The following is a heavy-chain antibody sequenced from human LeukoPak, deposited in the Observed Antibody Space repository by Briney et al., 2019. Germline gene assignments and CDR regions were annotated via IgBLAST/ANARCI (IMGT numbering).Heavy chain of an antibody. CDR2: INPSGGST. CDR1: GYTLTSYY. Sequence: ASVKVSCKASGYTLTSYYMHWVRQAPGQGLEWMGIINPSGGSTSYAQKFQGRVTMTRDMSTSTVYMELSSLRSEDTAVYYCASPGYCSGGSCHRLLRYWGQGTLVTVSS. J-gene: IGHJ4*02. V-gene: IGHV1-46*01. D-gene: IGHD2-15*01. CDR3: ASPGYCSGGSCHRLLRY.